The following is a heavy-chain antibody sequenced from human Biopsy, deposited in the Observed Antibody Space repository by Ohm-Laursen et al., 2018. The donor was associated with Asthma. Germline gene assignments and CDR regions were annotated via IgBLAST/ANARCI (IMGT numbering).Heavy chain of an antibody. CDR1: GGYTGSSDHH. Sequence: PSETLSLTCSVSGGYTGSSDHHWAWIRQAPGKGLEWIGFFFWSGSTHYSRSLERRVSISIDTATNEFSMKLWSVTPADTAVYFCARVVSYGDIYFGIDVWGPGNTVVVS. CDR3: ARVVSYGDIYFGIDV. CDR2: FFWSGST. D-gene: IGHD4-17*01. J-gene: IGHJ6*02. V-gene: IGHV4-30-4*01.